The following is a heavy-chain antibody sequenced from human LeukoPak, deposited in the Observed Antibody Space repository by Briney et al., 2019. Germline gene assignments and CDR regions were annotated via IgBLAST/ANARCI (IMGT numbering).Heavy chain of an antibody. Sequence: SETLSLTCTVSGGSISSYYWSWIRQPPGKGLEWIGHIYYSGSTNYNPSLKSRVTISADTSKDQFSLKLSSVTAADTAVYYCARQHYYGSGSRYAFDIWGQGTMVTVSS. D-gene: IGHD3-10*01. CDR1: GGSISSYY. V-gene: IGHV4-59*08. J-gene: IGHJ3*02. CDR2: IYYSGST. CDR3: ARQHYYGSGSRYAFDI.